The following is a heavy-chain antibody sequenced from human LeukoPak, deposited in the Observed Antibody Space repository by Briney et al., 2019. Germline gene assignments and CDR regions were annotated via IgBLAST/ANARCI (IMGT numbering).Heavy chain of an antibody. D-gene: IGHD3-10*02. J-gene: IGHJ6*04. CDR2: ISWDGSST. CDR3: AELGITMIGGV. CDR1: GFTFHDHS. Sequence: GGSLRLSCAASGFTFHDHSMNWVRQRPGKGLEWVPLISWDGSSTYYADSVKGRFTISRDNAKNSLYLQMNSLRAEDTAVYYCAELGITMIGGVWGKGTTVTISS. V-gene: IGHV3-43*01.